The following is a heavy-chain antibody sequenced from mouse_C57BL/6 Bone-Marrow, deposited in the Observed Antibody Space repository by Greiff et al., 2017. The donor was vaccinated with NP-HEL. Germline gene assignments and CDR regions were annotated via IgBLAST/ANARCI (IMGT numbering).Heavy chain of an antibody. V-gene: IGHV1-55*01. CDR3: ARVDLLLRTRYFDV. J-gene: IGHJ1*03. CDR1: GYTFTSYW. Sequence: QVQLQQPGAELVKPGASVKMSCKASGYTFTSYWITWVKQRPGQGLEWIGDIYPGSGSTNYNEKFKSKATLTVDTSSSTAYMQLSSLTSEDSAVYYCARVDLLLRTRYFDVWGTGTTVTVSS. D-gene: IGHD1-1*01. CDR2: IYPGSGST.